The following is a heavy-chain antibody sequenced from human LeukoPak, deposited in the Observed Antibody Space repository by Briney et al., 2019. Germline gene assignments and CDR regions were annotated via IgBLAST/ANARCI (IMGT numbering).Heavy chain of an antibody. V-gene: IGHV4-4*08. D-gene: IGHD5-18*01. CDR1: GDSISTYH. CDR2: MQPTGIS. J-gene: IGHJ4*02. Sequence: PSETLSLTCSVSGDSISTYHWNWIRKPPGKGLEWIGYMQPTGISKYNPSLKSRVNIFVDTSKNQFVLNLRSVTAADTAVYYCARDKRHSYGRYFDPWGQGMLVTVSS. CDR3: ARDKRHSYGRYFDP.